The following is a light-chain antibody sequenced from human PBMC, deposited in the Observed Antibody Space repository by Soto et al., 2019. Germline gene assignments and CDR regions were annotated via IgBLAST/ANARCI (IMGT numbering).Light chain of an antibody. CDR1: QSVSGAY. V-gene: IGKV3-20*01. CDR3: HQYGSSPPYT. J-gene: IGKJ2*01. Sequence: EIVLTQSPGTLSLSPGERATLSCRASQSVSGAYVAWYQQRPGHAPRLLIYGASSRTTGIPDRFTGSGSGTDFTLTISRLEPEDFAVYYCHQYGSSPPYTFGQGTRLEIK. CDR2: GAS.